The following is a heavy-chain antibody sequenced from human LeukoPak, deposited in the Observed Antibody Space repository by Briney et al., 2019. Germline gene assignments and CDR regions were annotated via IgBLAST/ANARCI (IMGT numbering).Heavy chain of an antibody. CDR3: VSFYETY. CDR1: GNYW. D-gene: IGHD2/OR15-2a*01. CDR2: INSDGSWT. Sequence: GGSLRLSCAASGNYWMHWVRQAPGKGLVWVSHINSDGSWTSYADSVKGRFTISKDNAKNTVYLQMNSLRAGDTAVYYCVSFYETYWGRGTLVTVSS. V-gene: IGHV3-74*01. J-gene: IGHJ4*02.